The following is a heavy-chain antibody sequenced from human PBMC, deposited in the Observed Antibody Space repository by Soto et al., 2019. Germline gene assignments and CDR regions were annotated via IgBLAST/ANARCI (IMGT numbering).Heavy chain of an antibody. J-gene: IGHJ6*02. CDR3: ARSRDGYSFYFYYGMDG. Sequence: LRLSCAASGFTFTSYDMHWVRQAPGKGLEWMALILHDGSAEYYADSVKGRFTISRDNSRSTLYLQMNSLRAEDTAVYYCARSRDGYSFYFYYGMDGWGQGTTVTVSS. CDR2: ILHDGSAE. CDR1: GFTFTSYD. V-gene: IGHV3-30*03. D-gene: IGHD4-4*01.